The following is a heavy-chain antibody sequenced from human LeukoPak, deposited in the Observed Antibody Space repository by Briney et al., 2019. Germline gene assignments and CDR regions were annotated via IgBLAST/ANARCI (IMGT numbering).Heavy chain of an antibody. V-gene: IGHV5-51*01. D-gene: IGHD5-18*01. Sequence: GESLKISCKGSGYRFTSYWIGWVRPKPGKGLEWMGIIYPGDSDTRYSPSFQGQVTISADKSISTAYLQWSSLKASDTAMYYCASRWIQDGFDIWGQGTMVTVSS. CDR1: GYRFTSYW. CDR2: IYPGDSDT. J-gene: IGHJ3*02. CDR3: ASRWIQDGFDI.